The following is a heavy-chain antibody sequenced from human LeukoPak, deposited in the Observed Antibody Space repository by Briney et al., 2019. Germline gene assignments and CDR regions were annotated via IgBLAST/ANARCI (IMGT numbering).Heavy chain of an antibody. Sequence: ASVKVSCTASGYTFTGHYLLWVRQAPGQGLEWMGWINPNSGDTNYAQKFQGRVTVTRDTSISTAYMELTRLRSDDTAVYYCTREDYWGQGTPVTVSS. V-gene: IGHV1-2*02. J-gene: IGHJ4*02. CDR2: INPNSGDT. CDR1: GYTFTGHY. CDR3: TREDY.